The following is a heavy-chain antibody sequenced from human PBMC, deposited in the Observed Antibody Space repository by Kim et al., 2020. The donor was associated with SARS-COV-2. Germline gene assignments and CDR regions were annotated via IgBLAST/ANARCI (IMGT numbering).Heavy chain of an antibody. CDR1: GFTFSSYC. J-gene: IGHJ4*02. CDR3: AKDLQYYFGSGGYAPGGGDY. Sequence: GGSLRLSCAASGFTFSSYCMHWVRQAPGKGLEWVAVISYDGSNKYYADSVKGRFTISRDNYKNTLYLQMNSLRAEDTAVYYCAKDLQYYFGSGGYAPGGGDYWGQGTLVTVSS. CDR2: ISYDGSNK. D-gene: IGHD3-10*01. V-gene: IGHV3-30*18.